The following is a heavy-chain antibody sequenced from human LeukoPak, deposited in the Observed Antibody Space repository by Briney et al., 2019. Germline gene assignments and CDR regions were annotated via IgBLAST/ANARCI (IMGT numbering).Heavy chain of an antibody. V-gene: IGHV3-66*01. J-gene: IGHJ5*02. CDR2: IYSDGTT. Sequence: GGSLRLSCAASGFTLSNNYMSWVRQAPGTGLEWISVIYSDGTTKYAGSVKGRVTISRDNSKNALYLQINSLRAEDTAVYFCARDRWFDPWGQGTLVTVSS. CDR3: ARDRWFDP. CDR1: GFTLSNNY.